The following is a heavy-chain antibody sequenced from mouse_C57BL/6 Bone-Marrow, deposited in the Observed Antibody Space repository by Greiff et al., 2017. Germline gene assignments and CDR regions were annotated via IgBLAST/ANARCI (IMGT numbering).Heavy chain of an antibody. Sequence: EVNLVESGGDLVKPGGSLKLSCAASGFTFSSYGMSWVRQTPDKRLEWVATLSSGGSYTYYPDSVKGRFTISRDNAKNTLYLQMSSMKSEDTAMYYCSRHDGFYYYAMDYWGQGTSVTVSS. D-gene: IGHD2-3*01. CDR2: LSSGGSYT. CDR3: SRHDGFYYYAMDY. CDR1: GFTFSSYG. V-gene: IGHV5-6*01. J-gene: IGHJ4*01.